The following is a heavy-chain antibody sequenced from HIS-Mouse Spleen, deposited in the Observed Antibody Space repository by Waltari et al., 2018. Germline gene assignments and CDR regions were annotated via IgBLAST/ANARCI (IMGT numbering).Heavy chain of an antibody. CDR2: NYYSVST. J-gene: IGHJ5*02. CDR3: ARSPYYDFWSGYSDNWFDP. CDR1: GGSISSGGYY. D-gene: IGHD3-3*01. Sequence: QVQLQESGPGLVKPSQTLSLTCTVSGGSISSGGYYWSWFRRHPGKGLEWVGYNYYSVSTYYHPSLKSRVNRSVDTSKNQFYLKLSSVTAADTAVYYCARSPYYDFWSGYSDNWFDPWGQGTLVTVSS. V-gene: IGHV4-31*03.